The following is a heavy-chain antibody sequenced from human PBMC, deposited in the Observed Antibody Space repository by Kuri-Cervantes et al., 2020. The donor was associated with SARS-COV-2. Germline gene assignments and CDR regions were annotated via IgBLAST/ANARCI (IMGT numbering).Heavy chain of an antibody. V-gene: IGHV3-30*18. CDR1: GFTVSSNY. CDR3: AKNMVRGVTTDV. D-gene: IGHD3-10*01. Sequence: GESLKISCAASGFTVSSNYMSWVRQAPGKGLEWVAVISYDGSNKYYADSVKGRFTISRDNSKNTLYLQMNSLRAEDTAVYYCAKNMVRGVTTDVWGQGTTVTVSS. CDR2: ISYDGSNK. J-gene: IGHJ6*02.